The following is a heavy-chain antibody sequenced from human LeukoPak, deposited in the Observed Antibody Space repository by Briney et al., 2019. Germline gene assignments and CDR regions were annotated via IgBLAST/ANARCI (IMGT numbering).Heavy chain of an antibody. J-gene: IGHJ4*02. CDR3: VRGCGKSSCPYYLDS. CDR1: GFTFSTYW. V-gene: IGHV3-7*01. D-gene: IGHD6-13*01. CDR2: IRQDGSEK. Sequence: GGSLRLSCAASGFTFSTYWMSWVRQVPGKGLEWVATIRQDGSEKHYVDSVEGRFTISRDNAQDSLYLQIYSLGVEDTAVYYCVRGCGKSSCPYYLDSWGQGTLVTVSS.